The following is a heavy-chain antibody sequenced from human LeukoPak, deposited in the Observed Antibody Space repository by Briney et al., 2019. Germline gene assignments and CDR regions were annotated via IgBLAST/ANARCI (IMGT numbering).Heavy chain of an antibody. V-gene: IGHV1-18*01. CDR2: ISAYNGNT. J-gene: IGHJ4*02. Sequence: ASVKVSCKASGYTFTSYGISWVRQAPGQGLEWMGWISAYNGNTNYAQKLQGRVTMTTDTSTSTAYMELRSLRSDDTAVYYCARDPLRYSGYDYGDYWGQGTLVTVYS. CDR3: ARDPLRYSGYDYGDY. D-gene: IGHD5-12*01. CDR1: GYTFTSYG.